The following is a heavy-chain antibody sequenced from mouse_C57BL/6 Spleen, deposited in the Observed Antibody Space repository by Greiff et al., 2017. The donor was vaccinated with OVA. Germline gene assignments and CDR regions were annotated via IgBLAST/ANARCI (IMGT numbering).Heavy chain of an antibody. D-gene: IGHD1-1*01. J-gene: IGHJ1*03. CDR1: GYTFTSYW. Sequence: QVQLQQSGTELVKPGASVKLSCKASGYTFTSYWMHWVKQRPGQGLEWIGNINPSNGGTNYNEKFKSKATLTVDKSSSTAYMQLSSLTSEDSAVYYCARGGTTVVATYYWYFDVWGTGTTVTVSS. CDR3: ARGGTTVVATYYWYFDV. V-gene: IGHV1-53*01. CDR2: INPSNGGT.